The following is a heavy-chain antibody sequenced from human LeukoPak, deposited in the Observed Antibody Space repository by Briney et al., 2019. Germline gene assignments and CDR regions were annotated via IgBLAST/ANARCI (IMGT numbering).Heavy chain of an antibody. CDR2: IFPTSREI. V-gene: IGHV3-23*01. Sequence: GGSLRLSCAASGFTFSSFAMIWIRQPRGQGLEWVPSIFPTSREIHYADSVRGRFTISRDNSKSTLSLQMNSLRAEDTAIYYCATYRQVMLPFESWGQGTLVTVSS. J-gene: IGHJ4*02. D-gene: IGHD5-18*01. CDR3: ATYRQVMLPFES. CDR1: GFTFSSFA.